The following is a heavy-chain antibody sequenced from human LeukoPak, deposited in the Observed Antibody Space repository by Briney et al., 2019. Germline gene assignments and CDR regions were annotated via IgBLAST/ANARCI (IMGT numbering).Heavy chain of an antibody. Sequence: GASVKVSCKASGFTFTGYYIHWVRQAPGQGLEWMGWVNPNSGGTNYAQMFQGGVTMTRDTSINTAYMELSGLRSDDTAVYYCARDSYGGNWSLGYWGQGTLVTVSS. J-gene: IGHJ4*02. CDR1: GFTFTGYY. D-gene: IGHD4-23*01. CDR3: ARDSYGGNWSLGY. CDR2: VNPNSGGT. V-gene: IGHV1-2*02.